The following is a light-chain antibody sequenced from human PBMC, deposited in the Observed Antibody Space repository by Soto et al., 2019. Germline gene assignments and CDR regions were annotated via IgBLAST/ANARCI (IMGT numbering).Light chain of an antibody. CDR3: QQHDDFSHAT. V-gene: IGKV1-5*01. Sequence: DIRVTQSPPTLSASVGDRVTITCRASQTITTWMAWYQQKPGKAPKLLVYDASTLQSGVATRFSGSGSGTEFTLIISGLQPEDSATYYCQQHDDFSHATFGQGTKVDIK. CDR2: DAS. CDR1: QTITTW. J-gene: IGKJ2*01.